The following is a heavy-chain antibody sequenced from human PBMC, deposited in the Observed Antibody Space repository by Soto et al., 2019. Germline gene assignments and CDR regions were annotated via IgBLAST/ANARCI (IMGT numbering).Heavy chain of an antibody. CDR3: AKRGGTSCLDS. CDR2: ITSRGDNT. V-gene: IGHV3-23*01. J-gene: IGHJ4*02. CDR1: GFTFSSFA. D-gene: IGHD3-16*01. Sequence: EVQLLESGGGLVQPGGSLRLSCAASGFTFSSFAMSWVRQPPGKGLERVSAITSRGDNTYYADSVKGRFTISRDNSKNTLYLQMDTLRVDDTAVYYCAKRGGTSCLDSWGQGTLVTISS.